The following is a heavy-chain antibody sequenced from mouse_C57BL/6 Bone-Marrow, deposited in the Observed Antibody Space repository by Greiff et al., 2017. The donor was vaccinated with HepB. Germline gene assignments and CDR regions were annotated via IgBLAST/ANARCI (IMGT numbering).Heavy chain of an antibody. CDR2: IYWDDDK. V-gene: IGHV8-12*01. CDR1: GFSLSTSGMG. J-gene: IGHJ2*01. Sequence: QVTLKVSGPGILQSSQPLSLTCSFSGFSLSTSGMGVSWIRQPSGKGLEWLAHIYWDDDKRYNPSLKSRLTISKDTSRNQVFLKITSVDTADTATYYCARMRVPHYYGSSYGFDYWGQGTTLTVSS. CDR3: ARMRVPHYYGSSYGFDY. D-gene: IGHD1-1*01.